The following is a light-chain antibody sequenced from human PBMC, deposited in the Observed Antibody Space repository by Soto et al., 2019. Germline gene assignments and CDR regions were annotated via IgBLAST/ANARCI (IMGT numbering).Light chain of an antibody. CDR1: SADIGDSDH. V-gene: IGLV2-14*01. J-gene: IGLJ2*01. CDR3: SSYSRNSTPVV. CDR2: EVT. Sequence: QSALTQPASVSGSPGQSITISCTGTSADIGDSDHVSWYQQHPDKAPKLLISEVTNRPSGVSNRFSGSKSGDTASLTISGLQAEDEADYYCSSYSRNSTPVVFGGGTKVTVL.